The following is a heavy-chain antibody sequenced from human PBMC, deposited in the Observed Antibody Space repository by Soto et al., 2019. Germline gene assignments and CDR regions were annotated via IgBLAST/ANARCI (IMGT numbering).Heavy chain of an antibody. D-gene: IGHD4-17*01. Sequence: LEWMGWINAGNGNTKYSQKFQGRVTITRDTSASTAYMELSSLRSEDTAVYYCARTVGYYYGMDVWGQVTTVTVSS. J-gene: IGHJ6*02. CDR3: ARTVGYYYGMDV. V-gene: IGHV1-3*01. CDR2: INAGNGNT.